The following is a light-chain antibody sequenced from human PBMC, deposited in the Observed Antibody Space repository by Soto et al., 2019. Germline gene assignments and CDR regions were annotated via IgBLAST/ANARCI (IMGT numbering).Light chain of an antibody. CDR2: AAA. J-gene: IGKJ4*01. Sequence: DIQMTQSPSSLSASVGDRVTITFRASQSISSFLNWYQLKPGKAPKLLIFAAASLQSGVPSRFSGSGPGTDFAFTISNLQPEDFATYFCQQSFSTPLTFCGGTKVDI. CDR3: QQSFSTPLT. V-gene: IGKV1-39*01. CDR1: QSISSF.